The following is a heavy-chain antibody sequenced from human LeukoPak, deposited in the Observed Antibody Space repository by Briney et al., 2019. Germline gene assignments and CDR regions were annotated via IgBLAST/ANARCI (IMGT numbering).Heavy chain of an antibody. CDR1: GYTFTDYY. V-gene: IGHV1-69-2*01. CDR3: ATAGYYYDSSGYYSLDY. J-gene: IGHJ4*02. Sequence: GATVNLCRKASGYTFTDYYMNWVQQAPGKGLEWMGRVDPEDGETIYAEKFQGRVTITADTSTDTAYMELSSLRSEDTAVYYCATAGYYYDSSGYYSLDYWGQGTLVTVSS. CDR2: VDPEDGET. D-gene: IGHD3-22*01.